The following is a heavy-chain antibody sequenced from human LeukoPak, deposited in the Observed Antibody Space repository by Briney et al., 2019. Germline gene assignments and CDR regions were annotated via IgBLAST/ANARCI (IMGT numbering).Heavy chain of an antibody. J-gene: IGHJ4*02. Sequence: ASVKVSCKASGYTFTSYGISWVRQAPGQGLEWMGWISAYNGNTNYAQKFQGRVTVTRDTSTSTVHMELSGLRSEDTAVYYCARDQEGFDYWGQGTLVTVSS. V-gene: IGHV1-18*01. CDR1: GYTFTSYG. CDR3: ARDQEGFDY. CDR2: ISAYNGNT.